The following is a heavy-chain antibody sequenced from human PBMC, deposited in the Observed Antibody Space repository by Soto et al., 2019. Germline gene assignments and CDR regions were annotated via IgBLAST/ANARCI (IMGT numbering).Heavy chain of an antibody. CDR1: GGTFSSYA. Sequence: QVQLVQSWAEVKKPGSSVKVSCKASGGTFSSYAISWVRQAPGQGLEWMGGIIPIFGTANYAQKFQGRVTITADESTSTAYLELSSLRSEDTAVYYCARREVFGDNDMLSGRWFDPWGQGTLGTVSS. V-gene: IGHV1-69*12. CDR3: ARREVFGDNDMLSGRWFDP. D-gene: IGHD3-9*01. J-gene: IGHJ5*02. CDR2: IIPIFGTA.